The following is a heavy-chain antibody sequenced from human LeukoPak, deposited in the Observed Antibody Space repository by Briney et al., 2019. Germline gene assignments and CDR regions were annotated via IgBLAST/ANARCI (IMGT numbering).Heavy chain of an antibody. V-gene: IGHV1-8*03. CDR3: ATEGYRFRSYDSSGYYY. D-gene: IGHD3-22*01. CDR1: GYTFTSYD. J-gene: IGHJ4*02. Sequence: ASVKVSCKASGYTFTSYDINWVRQATGQGLEWMGWMNPNSGNTGYAQKFQGRVTITRNTSISTAYMELSSLRSEDTAVYYCATEGYRFRSYDSSGYYYWGQGTLVTVSS. CDR2: MNPNSGNT.